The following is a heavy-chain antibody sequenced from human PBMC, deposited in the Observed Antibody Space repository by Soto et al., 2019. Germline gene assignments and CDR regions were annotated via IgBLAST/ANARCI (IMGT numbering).Heavy chain of an antibody. D-gene: IGHD4-4*01. J-gene: IGHJ5*02. CDR3: ASWRLQGFDP. Sequence: QVQLVESGGGVVQPGRSLRLSCAASGFTFSSYGMHWVRQAPGKGLEWVAVIWYDGSNKYYADSVKGRFTISRDNSKNTLYRQMNSLRAEDTAVYYCASWRLQGFDPWGQGTLVTVSS. CDR1: GFTFSSYG. V-gene: IGHV3-33*01. CDR2: IWYDGSNK.